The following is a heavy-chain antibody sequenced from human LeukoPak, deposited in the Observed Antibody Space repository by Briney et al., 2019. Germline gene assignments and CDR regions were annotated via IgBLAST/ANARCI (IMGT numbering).Heavy chain of an antibody. D-gene: IGHD6-19*01. Sequence: GGSLRLSCAASGFTFSSYSMNWVRQAPGKGLEWVSSISSSSYIYYADSVKGRSTISRDNAKNSLYLQMNSLRAEDTAVYYCARGIAVAGFEYWGQGTLVTVSS. CDR2: ISSSSYI. J-gene: IGHJ4*02. CDR1: GFTFSSYS. V-gene: IGHV3-21*01. CDR3: ARGIAVAGFEY.